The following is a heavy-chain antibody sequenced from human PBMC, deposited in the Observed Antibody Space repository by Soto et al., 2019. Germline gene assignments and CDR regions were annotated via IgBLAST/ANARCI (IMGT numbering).Heavy chain of an antibody. CDR2: IIPILGTT. V-gene: IGHV1-69*08. CDR3: ATSAFFCSGGSCFSYGMDV. CDR1: GGTLSRYT. J-gene: IGHJ6*02. D-gene: IGHD2-15*01. Sequence: QVQLVQSGAEVKKPGSSVKVSCKASGGTLSRYTISWVRQAPGQGLEWMGRIIPILGTTNYAQNFQGRVTITADKSTSTGYMGLSSLRAEDTAVYYCATSAFFCSGGSCFSYGMDVWGQGNTVTVSS.